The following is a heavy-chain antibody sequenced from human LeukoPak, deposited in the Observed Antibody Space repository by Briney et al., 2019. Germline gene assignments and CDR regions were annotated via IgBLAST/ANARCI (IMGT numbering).Heavy chain of an antibody. V-gene: IGHV3-7*01. CDR3: ARVGARQILEY. J-gene: IGHJ4*02. Sequence: GGSLELSCAASEFPFSSYWMSWVRQAPGKGLEWVANIKQDGGEKYYLDSVKGRFTVSRDNAKNSLYLQMSSLRAEDTAVYYCARVGARQILEYWGQGTLVTVSS. D-gene: IGHD4-17*01. CDR1: EFPFSSYW. CDR2: IKQDGGEK.